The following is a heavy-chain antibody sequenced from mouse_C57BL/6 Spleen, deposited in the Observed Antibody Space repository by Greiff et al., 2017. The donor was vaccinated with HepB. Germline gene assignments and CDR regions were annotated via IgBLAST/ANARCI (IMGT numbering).Heavy chain of an antibody. D-gene: IGHD4-1*01. CDR2: IYPRDGST. V-gene: IGHV1-78*01. CDR1: GYTFTDHT. Sequence: VQLQQSDAELVKPGASVKISCKVSGYTFTDHTIHWMKQRPEQGLEWIGYIYPRDGSTKYNEKFKGKATLTADISSSTAYMQLNSLTSEDSAVYFCARTNWEGDYAMDYWGQGTSVTVSS. J-gene: IGHJ4*01. CDR3: ARTNWEGDYAMDY.